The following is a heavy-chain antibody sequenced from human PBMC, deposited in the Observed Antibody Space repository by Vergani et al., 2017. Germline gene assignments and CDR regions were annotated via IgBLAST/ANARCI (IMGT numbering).Heavy chain of an antibody. J-gene: IGHJ4*02. CDR2: INPNSGGT. D-gene: IGHD6-13*01. Sequence: QVQLVQSGAEVKKPGASVKVSCKASGYTFTGYYMHWVRQAPGQGLEWMGWINPNSGGTNYAQKFQGRVTISVDTSKNQFSLKLSSVTAADTAVYYCAREKDSSSWYYFDYWGQGTLVTVSS. V-gene: IGHV1-2*02. CDR1: GYTFTGYY. CDR3: AREKDSSSWYYFDY.